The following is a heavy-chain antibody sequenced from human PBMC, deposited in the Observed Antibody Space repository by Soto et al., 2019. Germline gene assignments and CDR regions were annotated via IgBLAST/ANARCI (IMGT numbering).Heavy chain of an antibody. Sequence: PSEPQSLTCTVSGGSISSSSYYWGWIRQPPGKGLEWIGSIYYSGSTFYNPSLKSRVTISVDTSKNQFSLKLSSVTASDTAVYYCARNILAYSSSWYWFDPWGQGTLVTVSS. J-gene: IGHJ5*02. CDR3: ARNILAYSSSWYWFDP. V-gene: IGHV4-39*01. CDR1: GGSISSSSYY. CDR2: IYYSGST. D-gene: IGHD6-13*01.